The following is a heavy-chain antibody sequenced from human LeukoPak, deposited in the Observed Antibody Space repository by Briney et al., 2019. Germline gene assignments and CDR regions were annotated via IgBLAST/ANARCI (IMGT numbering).Heavy chain of an antibody. Sequence: PSETLSLTCAVYGGSFNDYYWIWIRQPPGKGLEWIGYIYYSGSTYYNPSLKSRVTISVDTSKNQFSLKLSSVTAADTAVYYCARDGRYSGYDLSPADWGQGTLVTVSS. CDR1: GGSFNDYY. CDR3: ARDGRYSGYDLSPAD. V-gene: IGHV4-30-4*08. D-gene: IGHD5-12*01. CDR2: IYYSGST. J-gene: IGHJ4*02.